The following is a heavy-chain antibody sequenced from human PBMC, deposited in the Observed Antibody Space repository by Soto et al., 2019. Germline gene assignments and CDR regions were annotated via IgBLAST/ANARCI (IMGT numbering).Heavy chain of an antibody. CDR2: ISSTTNYI. Sequence: GGSLRLSCAASGFTFSRYSMNWVRQAPGKGLEWVSSISSTTNYIYYADSMKGRLTVSRDNAKNSVYLDMNSLSAEDTAVYYCARESEDLTSNFDYWGQGTLVTVSS. CDR3: ARESEDLTSNFDY. J-gene: IGHJ4*02. CDR1: GFTFSRYS. V-gene: IGHV3-21*01.